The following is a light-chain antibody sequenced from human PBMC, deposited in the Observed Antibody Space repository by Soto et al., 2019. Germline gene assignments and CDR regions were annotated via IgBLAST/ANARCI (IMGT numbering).Light chain of an antibody. J-gene: IGKJ2*01. V-gene: IGKV4-1*01. Sequence: DIVMTQSPEYLAVSLGERATINCRSSQSILYSSNNKNLIAWYQQKPGQPPKLLIYWASTRQSGVPDRFGGSGSGRDFTLTISSLQAEDVAGYYCKQYYSPPLYTFGQGTRLGIK. CDR1: QSILYSSNNKNL. CDR2: WAS. CDR3: KQYYSPPLYT.